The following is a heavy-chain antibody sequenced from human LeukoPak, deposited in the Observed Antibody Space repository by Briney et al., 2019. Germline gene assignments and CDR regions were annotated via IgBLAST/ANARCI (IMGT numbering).Heavy chain of an antibody. V-gene: IGHV1-8*01. J-gene: IGHJ5*02. D-gene: IGHD2-15*01. Sequence: ASVKVSCKASGYTFTNYDINWVRQATGQGLEWMAWMNPSSGNTGYAQKFQGRITLTRNTSISTAYMELSSLRSEDTAVYYCAREIYCSGGSCAPNNWFDPWGQGTLVTVSS. CDR1: GYTFTNYD. CDR3: AREIYCSGGSCAPNNWFDP. CDR2: MNPSSGNT.